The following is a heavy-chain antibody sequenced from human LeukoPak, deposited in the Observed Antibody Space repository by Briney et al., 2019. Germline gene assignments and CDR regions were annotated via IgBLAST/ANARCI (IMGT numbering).Heavy chain of an antibody. J-gene: IGHJ6*02. CDR2: ILYTGST. D-gene: IGHD4-23*01. CDR3: AVTTVVSPVEDV. Sequence: PSETLSLTCTVSGGFVTSAHYYWNWIRQPPGKGLEWIGYILYTGSTNYNPYYNPSLKSRVTMSVDTSKNQFSLKLSSVTAADTAVYYCAVTTVVSPVEDVWGQGTTVTVSS. CDR1: GGFVTSAHYY. V-gene: IGHV4-61*01.